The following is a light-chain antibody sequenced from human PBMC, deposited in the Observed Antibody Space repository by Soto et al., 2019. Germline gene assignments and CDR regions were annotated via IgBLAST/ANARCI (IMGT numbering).Light chain of an antibody. J-gene: IGKJ1*01. Sequence: EIVMTQSPATLSVSPGERATLSCRAGQSVSNDLAWYQQKPGQTPRLLIYGASTRATGIPARFSGSGSGTEFTLTISSLQSEDFAVYYCQQYYNWPWTFGQGTKVEIK. CDR2: GAS. V-gene: IGKV3-15*01. CDR1: QSVSND. CDR3: QQYYNWPWT.